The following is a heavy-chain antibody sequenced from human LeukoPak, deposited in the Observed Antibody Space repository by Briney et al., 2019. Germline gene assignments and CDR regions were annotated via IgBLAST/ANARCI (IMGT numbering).Heavy chain of an antibody. J-gene: IGHJ4*02. CDR2: IRYDGSNK. D-gene: IGHD3-10*01. CDR3: AKDRTILWFGELSVPFDY. CDR1: GFTLSNYG. Sequence: GGSLRLSCAASGFTLSNYGIHWVRQAPGKGLEWVAFIRYDGSNKYYADSVKGRFTISRDNSKNTLYLQMNSLRAEDTAVHYCAKDRTILWFGELSVPFDYWGQGTLVTVSS. V-gene: IGHV3-30*02.